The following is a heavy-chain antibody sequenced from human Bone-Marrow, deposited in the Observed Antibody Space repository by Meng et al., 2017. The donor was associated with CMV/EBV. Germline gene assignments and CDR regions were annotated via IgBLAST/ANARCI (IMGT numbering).Heavy chain of an antibody. CDR2: INPNSGGT. Sequence: SGYTFNGYYMHWVRQAPGQGLEWMGWINPNSGGTNYAQKFQGRVTMTRDTSISTAYMELSRLRSDDTAVYYCARMLLPAARNWYFDLWGRGTLVTVSS. CDR3: ARMLLPAARNWYFDL. D-gene: IGHD2-2*01. J-gene: IGHJ2*01. CDR1: GYTFNGYY. V-gene: IGHV1-2*02.